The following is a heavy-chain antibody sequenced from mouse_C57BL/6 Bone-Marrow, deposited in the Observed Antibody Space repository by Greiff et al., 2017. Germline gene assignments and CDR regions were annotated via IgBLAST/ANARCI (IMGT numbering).Heavy chain of an antibody. J-gene: IGHJ1*03. CDR2: ISNLAYSI. D-gene: IGHD1-1*01. CDR1: GFTFSDYG. CDR3: ARRNYYGSSPIWYFDV. V-gene: IGHV5-15*04. Sequence: VMLVESGGGLVQPGGSLKLSCAASGFTFSDYGMAWVRQAPRKGPEWVAFISNLAYSIYYADTVTGRFTISRENAKNTLYLEMSSLRSEDTAMYYCARRNYYGSSPIWYFDVWGTGTTVTVSS.